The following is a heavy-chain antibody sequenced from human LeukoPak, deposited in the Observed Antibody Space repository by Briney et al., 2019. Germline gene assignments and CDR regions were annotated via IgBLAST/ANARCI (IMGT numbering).Heavy chain of an antibody. CDR1: GGTFTSYA. D-gene: IGHD2-15*01. J-gene: IGHJ5*02. Sequence: SVKVSCKASGGTFTSYAISWVLQAPGQGLEWMGGIIPIFGTANYAQKFQGRVTNTADESTLTAYMVLSSVRSEYTAVYYCAFTAGYCSCSLPTECCFDRWGQGTLVTVSS. CDR2: IIPIFGTA. V-gene: IGHV1-69*01. CDR3: AFTAGYCSCSLPTECCFDR.